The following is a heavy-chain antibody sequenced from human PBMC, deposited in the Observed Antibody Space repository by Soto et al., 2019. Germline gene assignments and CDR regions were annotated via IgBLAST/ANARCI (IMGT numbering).Heavy chain of an antibody. CDR1: GDSISSYY. D-gene: IGHD5-18*01. CDR2: IYYSGST. V-gene: IGHV4-59*01. Sequence: SETLSLTCTVSGDSISSYYWSWMRQPPGKGLEWIGYIYYSGSTNYNPSLKSRVTISIDTSKNEFSLKVSSVTAADTAVYYCARTLRGYSYGPFDYWGQGTLVTVS. CDR3: ARTLRGYSYGPFDY. J-gene: IGHJ4*02.